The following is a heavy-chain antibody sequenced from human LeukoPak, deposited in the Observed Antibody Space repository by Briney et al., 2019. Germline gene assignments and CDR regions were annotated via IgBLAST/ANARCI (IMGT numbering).Heavy chain of an antibody. Sequence: GGSLRRSCAASGFTFSSYGMHWVRHAPGRGLEWVSLISWDGGYTYYADSVKGRFTISRDNSRNSLYLQMNSLRAEDTAVYYCAELGITMIGGVWGKGTTVTISS. CDR2: ISWDGGYT. CDR1: GFTFSSYG. D-gene: IGHD3-10*02. CDR3: AELGITMIGGV. V-gene: IGHV3-43D*03. J-gene: IGHJ6*04.